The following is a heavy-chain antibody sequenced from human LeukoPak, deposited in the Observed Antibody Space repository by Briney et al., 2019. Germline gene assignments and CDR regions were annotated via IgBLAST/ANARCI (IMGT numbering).Heavy chain of an antibody. J-gene: IGHJ5*02. CDR2: VHSYTGDT. Sequence: ASVKVSCKTSGYIFMTYGISWVRQAPGQGLEWVGWVHSYTGDTKYAQTFRGRVTITADTATSTGYMELRSLTSDDTAIYYCAKARRISISGEVCPHWFETWGQGTLVTVSS. D-gene: IGHD3-3*01. V-gene: IGHV1-18*01. CDR3: AKARRISISGEVCPHWFET. CDR1: GYIFMTYG.